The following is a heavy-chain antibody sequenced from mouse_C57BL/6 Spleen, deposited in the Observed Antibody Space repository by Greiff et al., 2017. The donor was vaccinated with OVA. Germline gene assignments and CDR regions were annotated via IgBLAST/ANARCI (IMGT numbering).Heavy chain of an antibody. V-gene: IGHV1-76*01. CDR3: ARDYDYDGGYYAMDY. CDR1: GYTFTDYY. D-gene: IGHD2-4*01. Sequence: QVQLQQSGAELVRPGASVKLSCKASGYTFTDYYINWVKQRPGQGLEWIARIYPGSGNTYYNEKFKGKATLTAEKSSSTAYMQLSSLTSEDSAVYFCARDYDYDGGYYAMDYWGQGTSVTVSS. J-gene: IGHJ4*01. CDR2: IYPGSGNT.